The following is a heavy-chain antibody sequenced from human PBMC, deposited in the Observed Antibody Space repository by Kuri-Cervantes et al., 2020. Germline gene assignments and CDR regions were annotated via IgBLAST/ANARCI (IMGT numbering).Heavy chain of an antibody. Sequence: ASVKVSCKASGYSFTGHYMHWVRQAPGHGLEWMGWVDLNSGGTNYAQKFQGWVTMTRDPSINTAYMELSRLRSDDTAVYYCARDSARDSSNPLDFWGQGTLVTVSS. J-gene: IGHJ4*02. CDR1: GYSFTGHY. CDR3: ARDSARDSSNPLDF. D-gene: IGHD4-11*01. CDR2: VDLNSGGT. V-gene: IGHV1-2*04.